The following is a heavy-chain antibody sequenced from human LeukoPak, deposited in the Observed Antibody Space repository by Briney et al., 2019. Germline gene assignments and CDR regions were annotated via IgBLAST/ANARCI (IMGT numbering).Heavy chain of an antibody. CDR3: ATLGYCSGGSCYSVFDY. Sequence: GASVKVSCKVSGYTLTELSVHWVRQAPGKGLEWMGGFDPEDGETIHAQKFQGRVTMTEDTSTDTAYMELSSLRSEDTAVYYCATLGYCSGGSCYSVFDYWGQGTLVTVSS. J-gene: IGHJ4*02. CDR1: GYTLTELS. D-gene: IGHD2-15*01. V-gene: IGHV1-24*01. CDR2: FDPEDGET.